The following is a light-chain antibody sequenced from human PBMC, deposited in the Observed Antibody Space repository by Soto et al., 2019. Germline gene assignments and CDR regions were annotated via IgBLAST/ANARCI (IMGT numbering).Light chain of an antibody. CDR1: QSVTNNY. Sequence: EIVLMQSPGTLSLSPGERATLSCRASQSVTNNYLAWYQQKPGQAPRLLIYCASSRATGVPDRFSGSGSWTDFTLTITRLEPEDFAVYYCQQYGISPLMYTFGQGTKL. CDR3: QQYGISPLMYT. J-gene: IGKJ2*01. V-gene: IGKV3-20*01. CDR2: CAS.